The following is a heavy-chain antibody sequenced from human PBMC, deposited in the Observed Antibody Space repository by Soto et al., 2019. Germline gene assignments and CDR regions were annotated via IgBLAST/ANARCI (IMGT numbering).Heavy chain of an antibody. CDR3: AISYYDSSGYYPYWYFDL. Sequence: SVKVSCKASGGTFSSYTISWVRQAPGQGLEWMGRIIPILGIANYAQKFQGRVTITADKSTSTAYMELSSLRSEDTAVYYCAISYYDSSGYYPYWYFDLWGRGTLVTVSS. J-gene: IGHJ2*01. V-gene: IGHV1-69*02. CDR2: IIPILGIA. D-gene: IGHD3-22*01. CDR1: GGTFSSYT.